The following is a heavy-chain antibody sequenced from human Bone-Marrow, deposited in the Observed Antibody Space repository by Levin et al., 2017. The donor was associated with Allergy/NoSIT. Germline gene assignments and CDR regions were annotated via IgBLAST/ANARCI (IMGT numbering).Heavy chain of an antibody. CDR3: AKEWEGDFGELYGSFDV. V-gene: IGHV4-31*03. CDR1: GGSINTDGHY. Sequence: PSETLSLTCSVSGGSINTDGHYWNWVRQHPGKGLEWIGHIYSGGSTYYNPSLKSRVSISLDTSKSQFFLKLTSVTAADTAIYYCAKEWEGDFGELYGSFDVWGHGTMVTVSS. J-gene: IGHJ3*01. D-gene: IGHD1-26*01. CDR2: IYSGGST.